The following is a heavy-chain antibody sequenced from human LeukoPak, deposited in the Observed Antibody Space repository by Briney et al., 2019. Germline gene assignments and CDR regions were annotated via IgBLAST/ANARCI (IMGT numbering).Heavy chain of an antibody. CDR1: GVTVSSNS. V-gene: IGHV3-53*01. D-gene: IGHD5-18*01. J-gene: IGHJ4*02. CDR2: IYSGGNT. Sequence: GGSLRLSCTVSGVTVSSNSMSWVRQAPGKGLEWVSFIYSGGNTHYSDSVKGRFTISRDNSKNTLYLQMNSLRAEDTAVYYCARRAGGYSHPYDYWGQGTLVTVSS. CDR3: ARRAGGYSHPYDY.